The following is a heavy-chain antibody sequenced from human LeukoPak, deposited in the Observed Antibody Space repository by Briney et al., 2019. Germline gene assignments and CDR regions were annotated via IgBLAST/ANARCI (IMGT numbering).Heavy chain of an antibody. CDR3: TTTPYYYDSSGYPIDY. D-gene: IGHD3-22*01. J-gene: IGHJ4*02. CDR2: IKSKTDGWTT. CDR1: GFTFSNGW. Sequence: GGSLRLSCAASGFTFSNGWMSWVRQAPGKGLEWVGRIKSKTDGWTTDYAAPVKGRFTISRDDSTSTLYLQMNSLKTEHTAVYYCTTTPYYYDSSGYPIDYWGQGTLVTVSS. V-gene: IGHV3-15*01.